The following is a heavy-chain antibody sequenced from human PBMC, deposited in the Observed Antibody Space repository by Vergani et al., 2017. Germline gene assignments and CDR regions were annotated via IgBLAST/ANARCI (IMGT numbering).Heavy chain of an antibody. CDR2: ISDGGGRT. Sequence: EVQLLESGGGLEQPEKSLRLSCAASGFTFSSYAMSWVRQAPGKGLEWVSSISDGGGRTHYADSVKGRFTISRDNSKNTLYLQMNSLTAEDTAVYYCAKGHXWYCSGGSCYYFDFWGQGTLVTVSS. J-gene: IGHJ4*02. V-gene: IGHV3-23*01. CDR1: GFTFSSYA. CDR3: AKGHXWYCSGGSCYYFDF. D-gene: IGHD2-15*01.